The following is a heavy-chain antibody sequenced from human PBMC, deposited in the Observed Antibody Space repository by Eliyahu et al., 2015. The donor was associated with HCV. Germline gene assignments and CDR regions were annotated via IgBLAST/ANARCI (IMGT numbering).Heavy chain of an antibody. CDR2: IYSGGST. CDR3: ARDRRVNNWNHNWFDP. V-gene: IGHV3-66*02. J-gene: IGHJ5*02. Sequence: EVQLVESGGGLVQPGGSLXLSCAASEFXXSXNYMSWVRQVPGKGLEWVSVIYSGGSTYYADSVKGRFTISRDNSKNTLYLQMNSLRAEDTAVYYCARDRRVNNWNHNWFDPWGQGTLVTVSS. CDR1: EFXXSXNY. D-gene: IGHD1-20*01.